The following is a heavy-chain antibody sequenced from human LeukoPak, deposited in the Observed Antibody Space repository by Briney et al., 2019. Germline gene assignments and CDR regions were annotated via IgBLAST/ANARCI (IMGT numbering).Heavy chain of an antibody. CDR1: GFTFSSYA. Sequence: PGGSLRLSCAASGFTFSSYAMSWVRQAPGKGLEWVSAISGSGGSTYYADSVKGRFTISRDNSKNTLYLQMNSLRAEDTAVYYCARMLREVRGGLSVLLYYYMDVWGKGTTVTVSS. CDR2: ISGSGGST. CDR3: ARMLREVRGGLSVLLYYYMDV. D-gene: IGHD3-10*01. J-gene: IGHJ6*03. V-gene: IGHV3-23*01.